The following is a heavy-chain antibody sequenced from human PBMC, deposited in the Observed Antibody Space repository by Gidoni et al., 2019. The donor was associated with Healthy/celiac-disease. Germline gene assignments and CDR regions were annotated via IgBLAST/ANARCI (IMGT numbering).Heavy chain of an antibody. D-gene: IGHD2-2*01. J-gene: IGHJ4*02. V-gene: IGHV3-48*03. Sequence: ADSVKGRFTISRDNAKNSLYLQMNSLRAEDTAVYYCARGWSGYAAPFDYWGQGTLVTVSS. CDR3: ARGWSGYAAPFDY.